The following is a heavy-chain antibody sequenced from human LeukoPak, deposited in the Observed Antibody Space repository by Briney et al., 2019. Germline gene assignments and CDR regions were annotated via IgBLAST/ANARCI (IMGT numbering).Heavy chain of an antibody. D-gene: IGHD4-11*01. CDR1: GGSISSGSYY. V-gene: IGHV4-61*02. Sequence: SQTLSLTCTVSGGSISSGSYYWSWIRQPAGKGLEWIGRIYTSGSTNYNPSLKSRVTISVDTSKNQFSLKLSSVTAADTAVYYCASKGYSNYPSYYYYYMDVWGKGTTVTVSS. CDR3: ASKGYSNYPSYYYYYMDV. J-gene: IGHJ6*03. CDR2: IYTSGST.